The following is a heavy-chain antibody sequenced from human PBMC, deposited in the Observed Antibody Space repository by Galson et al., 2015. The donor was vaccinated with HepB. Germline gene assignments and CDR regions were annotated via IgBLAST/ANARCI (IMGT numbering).Heavy chain of an antibody. CDR3: ARSGRVAAAGHDY. Sequence: SVKVSCKASGYSFIGYYIHWVRQAPGQGLEWMGWINPNSGGSNYAQNFQGRVTVTRDTSINTAYMQLSRLRFDDTAVYYCARSGRVAAAGHDYWGQGTLVTVSS. V-gene: IGHV1-2*02. J-gene: IGHJ4*02. CDR2: INPNSGGS. CDR1: GYSFIGYY. D-gene: IGHD6-13*01.